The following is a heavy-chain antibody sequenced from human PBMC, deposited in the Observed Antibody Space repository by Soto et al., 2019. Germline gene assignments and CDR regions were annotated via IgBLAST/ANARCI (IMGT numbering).Heavy chain of an antibody. J-gene: IGHJ5*02. CDR3: ARGSQKAAAALDP. CDR1: GFTFSSFG. D-gene: IGHD6-13*01. V-gene: IGHV3-33*01. Sequence: QVQLVESGGGVVQPGRSLRLSCAASGFTFSSFGMHWVRQAPGKGLEWVAIIWYDGNNKYYGDSGKGRFTISRDNSKNTVYLQMNSLRAEDTAVYYCARGSQKAAAALDPWGQGTLVTVSS. CDR2: IWYDGNNK.